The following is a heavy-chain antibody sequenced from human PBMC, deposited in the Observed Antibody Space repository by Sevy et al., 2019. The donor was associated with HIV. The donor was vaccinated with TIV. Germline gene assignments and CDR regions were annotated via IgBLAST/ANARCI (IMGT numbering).Heavy chain of an antibody. Sequence: GESLKISCKGSAYTFTTHWIGWVRQMPGKGLEWMGIMSPGDSDPRYSPSFQGQVTMSVDKSVGTAYLQWHSLETSDTAIYYCAGLDSYSIGWSPRYYFDYWGQGTLVTVSS. CDR3: AGLDSYSIGWSPRYYFDY. CDR2: MSPGDSDP. V-gene: IGHV5-51*01. CDR1: AYTFTTHW. J-gene: IGHJ4*02. D-gene: IGHD6-19*01.